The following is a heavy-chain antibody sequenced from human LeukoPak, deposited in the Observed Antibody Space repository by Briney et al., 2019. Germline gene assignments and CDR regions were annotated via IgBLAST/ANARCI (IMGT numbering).Heavy chain of an antibody. D-gene: IGHD2/OR15-2a*01. CDR2: FDPEDGET. V-gene: IGHV1-24*01. CDR1: GYTFTTYA. J-gene: IGHJ3*02. Sequence: ASVKVSCKASGYTFTTYAMNWVRQAPGKGLEWMGGFDPEDGETIYAQKFQGRVTMTTDTSTSTAYMELRSLRSDDTAVYYCARDDTNFHAFDIWGQGTMVTVSS. CDR3: ARDDTNFHAFDI.